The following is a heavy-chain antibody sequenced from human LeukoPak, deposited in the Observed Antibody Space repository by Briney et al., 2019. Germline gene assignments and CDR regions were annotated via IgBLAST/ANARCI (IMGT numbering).Heavy chain of an antibody. D-gene: IGHD6-19*01. CDR2: IIPIFGTA. CDR1: GGTFSSYA. V-gene: IGHV1-69*13. CDR3: ARGPPELAVDYYYYGMDV. Sequence: SVKVSCKASGGTFSSYAISWVRQAPGQGLEWMGGIIPIFGTANYAQKFQGRVTITADESTSTAYMELSSLRSEDTAVYYCARGPPELAVDYYYYGMDVWGQGTTVTVSS. J-gene: IGHJ6*02.